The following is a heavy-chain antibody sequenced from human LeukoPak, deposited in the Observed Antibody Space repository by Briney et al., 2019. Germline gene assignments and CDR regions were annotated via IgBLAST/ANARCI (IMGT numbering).Heavy chain of an antibody. CDR2: IKQDGSEK. CDR1: GFTFSIYW. V-gene: IGHV3-7*01. Sequence: GGSLRLSCAASGFTFSIYWMSWVRQAPGKGLEWVANIKQDGSEKYYVDSVKGRFTISRDNAKNSLYLQMNSLRAEDTAVYYCAGGGYSYSYSFDYWGQGTLVTVSS. J-gene: IGHJ4*02. CDR3: AGGGYSYSYSFDY. D-gene: IGHD5-18*01.